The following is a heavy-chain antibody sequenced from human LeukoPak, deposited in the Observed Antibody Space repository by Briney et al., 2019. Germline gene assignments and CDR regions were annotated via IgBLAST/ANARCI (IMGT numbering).Heavy chain of an antibody. CDR1: GYTFTDYY. D-gene: IGHD3-22*01. V-gene: IGHV1-2*02. CDR2: ISPNSGGT. CDR3: AGVNLGVYYYDSSGYPHLDY. Sequence: ASVKVSCKASGYTFTDYYIHWVRQAPGQGLEWMGWISPNSGGTNYAQKFQGRVTMTRDTSISTAYMDLSRLRFDDTAVYYCAGVNLGVYYYDSSGYPHLDYWGQGTLVTVSS. J-gene: IGHJ4*02.